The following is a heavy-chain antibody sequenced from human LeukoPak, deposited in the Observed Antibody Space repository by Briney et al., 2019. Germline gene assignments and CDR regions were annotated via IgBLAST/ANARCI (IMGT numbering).Heavy chain of an antibody. CDR2: IWYDGSNK. V-gene: IGHV3-33*01. D-gene: IGHD3-9*01. CDR3: ARDRIDILTGYPPHGMDV. CDR1: GFTFSSYG. Sequence: GRSQRLSCAASGFTFSSYGMHWVRQAPGKGLEWVAVIWYDGSNKYYADSVKGRFTISRDNSKNTLYLQMNSLRAEDTAVYYCARDRIDILTGYPPHGMDVWGKGTTVTVSS. J-gene: IGHJ6*04.